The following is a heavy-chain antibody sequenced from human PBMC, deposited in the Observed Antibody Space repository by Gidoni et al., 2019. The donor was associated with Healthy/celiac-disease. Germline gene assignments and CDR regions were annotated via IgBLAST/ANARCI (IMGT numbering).Heavy chain of an antibody. Sequence: QVQLQQWGAGLLTPSATLSLTCPVYGGSFSGYYWSWIRQPPGKGLEWIGEINHSGSTNYNPSLKSRVTISVDTSKNQFSLKLSSVTAADTAVYYCATLRHNYWYYGMDVWGQGTTVTVSS. CDR1: GGSFSGYY. D-gene: IGHD4-17*01. V-gene: IGHV4-34*01. J-gene: IGHJ6*02. CDR3: ATLRHNYWYYGMDV. CDR2: INHSGST.